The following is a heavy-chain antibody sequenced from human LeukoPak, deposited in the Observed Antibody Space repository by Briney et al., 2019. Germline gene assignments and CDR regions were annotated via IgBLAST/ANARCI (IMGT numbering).Heavy chain of an antibody. D-gene: IGHD7-27*01. CDR1: GFTFSSYA. CDR3: AKDGGLWVSAHWGDS. Sequence: GGSLRLSCAASGFTFSSYAMSWVRQAPGKGLKWVSTITTGGPNTYYADSVKGRFTVSRDDSKNTLYMQMNSLRAEDTAVYYCAKDGGLWVSAHWGDSWGRGTLVTVSS. CDR2: ITTGGPNT. J-gene: IGHJ4*02. V-gene: IGHV3-23*01.